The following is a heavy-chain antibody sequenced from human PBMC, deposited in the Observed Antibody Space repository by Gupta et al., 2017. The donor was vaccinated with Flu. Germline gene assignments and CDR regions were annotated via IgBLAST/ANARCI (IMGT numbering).Heavy chain of an antibody. CDR3: AKGFRYDYKSVFDGFDV. CDR2: MAYEGDKE. J-gene: IGHJ3*01. V-gene: IGHV3-30*18. Sequence: GKGLEWVAVMAYEGDKEYYIDSVKGRFTISRDDSKNTLYLEMNSLRPEDTAVYFCAKGFRYDYKSVFDGFDVWGHGTLVTVSS. D-gene: IGHD4-4*01.